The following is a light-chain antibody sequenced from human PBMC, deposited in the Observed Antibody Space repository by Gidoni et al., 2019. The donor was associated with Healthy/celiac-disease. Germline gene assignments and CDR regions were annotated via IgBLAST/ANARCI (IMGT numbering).Light chain of an antibody. J-gene: IGLJ2*01. CDR2: EGS. Sequence: QSALTQTASVSGSPGQSITISCTGTSSDVGSYNLVSWYQQHPGKAPKLMTHEGSKRPSGVSNRFSGSKSGNTASLTISGLQAEDEADYYCCSYGGSSTFGLVFGGGTKLTVL. V-gene: IGLV2-23*03. CDR1: SSDVGSYNL. CDR3: CSYGGSSTFGLV.